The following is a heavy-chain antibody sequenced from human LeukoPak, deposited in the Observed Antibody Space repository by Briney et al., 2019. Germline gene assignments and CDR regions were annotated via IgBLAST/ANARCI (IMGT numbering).Heavy chain of an antibody. CDR1: YGSFSGYY. D-gene: IGHD4/OR15-4a*01. CDR2: INHNGNT. Sequence: SSETLSLTCTVFYGSFSGYYWTWIRQPPGKGLEWIGEINHNGNTNYNPSLKSRVTISVDTSKNQFSLKLSSVTAADTAVYYCARGNRIAYYVTNYYFDYWGQGTLVTVSS. J-gene: IGHJ4*02. V-gene: IGHV4-34*01. CDR3: ARGNRIAYYVTNYYFDY.